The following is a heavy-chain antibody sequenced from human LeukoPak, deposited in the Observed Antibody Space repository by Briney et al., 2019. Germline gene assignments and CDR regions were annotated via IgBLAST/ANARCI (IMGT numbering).Heavy chain of an antibody. D-gene: IGHD3-10*01. CDR1: GYTFTSYD. CDR3: ARGGMVRGVYYFDY. J-gene: IGHJ4*02. Sequence: GASVKLSCKASGYTFTSYDINWVRQATGQGLEWMGWMNPNSGNTGYAQKFQGRVTMTRNTSISTAYMELSSLRSEDTAVYYCARGGMVRGVYYFDYWGQGTLVTVSS. V-gene: IGHV1-8*01. CDR2: MNPNSGNT.